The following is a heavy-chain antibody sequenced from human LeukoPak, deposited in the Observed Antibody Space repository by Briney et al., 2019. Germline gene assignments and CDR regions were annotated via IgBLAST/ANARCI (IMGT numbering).Heavy chain of an antibody. D-gene: IGHD3-9*01. V-gene: IGHV3-30-3*01. CDR1: GFTFSSYA. CDR3: ARENYDILTGYYYGMDV. CDR2: ISYDGSNK. J-gene: IGHJ6*02. Sequence: PGRSLRLSCAASGFTFSSYAMHWVRQAPGKGLEWVAVISYDGSNKYYADSVKGRFTISRDNSKNTRYLQMNSLRAEDTAVYYCARENYDILTGYYYGMDVWGQGTTVTVSS.